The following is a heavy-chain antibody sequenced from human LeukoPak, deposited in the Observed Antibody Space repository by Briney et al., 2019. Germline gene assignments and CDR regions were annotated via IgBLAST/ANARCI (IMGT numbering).Heavy chain of an antibody. J-gene: IGHJ5*02. CDR3: ARHGLAQWLPQNVNWFDP. CDR1: GGSISSSSYY. D-gene: IGHD6-19*01. Sequence: SETLSLTCTVSGGSISSSSYYWGWIRQPPGKGLEWIGSIYYSGSTYYNPSLKSRVTISVDTSKNQFSLKLSSVTAADTAVYYCARHGLAQWLPQNVNWFDPWGQGTLVTVSS. CDR2: IYYSGST. V-gene: IGHV4-39*01.